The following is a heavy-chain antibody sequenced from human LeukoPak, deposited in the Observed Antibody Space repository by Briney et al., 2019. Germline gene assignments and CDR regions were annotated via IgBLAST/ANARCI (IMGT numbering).Heavy chain of an antibody. Sequence: SETLSLTCTLSGGSISRYYWSWIRQPAGKGLEWIGRIYTSGSTNYNPSLKSRVTMPVDTSKNQFSLKLSSVTAADTAVYYCARDGDYYGSGSYDDNWFDPWGQGTLVTVSS. CDR2: IYTSGST. CDR1: GGSISRYY. CDR3: ARDGDYYGSGSYDDNWFDP. D-gene: IGHD3-10*01. V-gene: IGHV4-4*07. J-gene: IGHJ5*02.